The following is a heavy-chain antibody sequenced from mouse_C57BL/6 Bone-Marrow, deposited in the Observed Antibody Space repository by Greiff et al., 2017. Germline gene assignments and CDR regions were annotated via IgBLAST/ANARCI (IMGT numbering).Heavy chain of an antibody. J-gene: IGHJ4*01. CDR3: ASPMMVTTYYYAMDY. CDR2: RWSGGST. CDR1: GFSLPSYG. V-gene: IGHV2-2*01. Sequence: VQLQQSGPGLVQPSQSLSITCTVSGFSLPSYGVHWVRQSPGKGLEWLGVRWSGGSTDYNAAFISRLSISKDNSKSQVFFKMNSLQADDTAIYYCASPMMVTTYYYAMDYWGQGTSVTVSS. D-gene: IGHD2-3*01.